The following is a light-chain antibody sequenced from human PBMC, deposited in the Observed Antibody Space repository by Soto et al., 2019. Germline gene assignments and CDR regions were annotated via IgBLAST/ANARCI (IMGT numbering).Light chain of an antibody. V-gene: IGLV6-57*04. Sequence: NFMLTQPHSVSESPGKTVTIACTRSSGGIASNHVQWYQQRPGSAPTIVIYKNDQRFSGVPARFSGSTDGSSNSASLTISGLQIEDEADYYCQSFDPTSVVFGGGTKLIVL. CDR1: SGGIASNH. CDR2: KND. J-gene: IGLJ2*01. CDR3: QSFDPTSVV.